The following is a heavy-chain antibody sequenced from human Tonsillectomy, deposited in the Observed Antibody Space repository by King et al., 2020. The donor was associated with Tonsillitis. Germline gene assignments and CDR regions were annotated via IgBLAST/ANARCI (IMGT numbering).Heavy chain of an antibody. CDR2: IKNDGSRT. Sequence: QLVQSGGGLVQPGGSLRLSCAASGLTFSSYWMHWVRQAPGKGLVWVSRIKNDGSRTSYADSVKGRFTISRDNAKNTLYLQMNSLRVEDTAVYYCARNYYYGSGSYYGLSDAFDIWGQGTMVTVSS. V-gene: IGHV3-74*02. J-gene: IGHJ3*02. D-gene: IGHD3-10*01. CDR1: GLTFSSYW. CDR3: ARNYYYGSGSYYGLSDAFDI.